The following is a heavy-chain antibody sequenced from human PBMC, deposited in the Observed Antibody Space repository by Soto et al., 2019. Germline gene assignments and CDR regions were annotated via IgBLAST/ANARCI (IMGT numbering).Heavy chain of an antibody. CDR1: ADTLKIPD. V-gene: IGHV4-59*08. CDR2: IYSSGSI. J-gene: IGHJ4*02. CDR3: ARQYYFGSGSYYNRPFDL. D-gene: IGHD3-10*01. Sequence: SHIYTLSADTLKIPDWSRIRRPPGHALVRVGYIYSSGSIIYNPSLKSRVTISVDPSKNQFSLRLSSVTAADTAVYYCARQYYFGSGSYYNRPFDLWGQGTLVTVSS.